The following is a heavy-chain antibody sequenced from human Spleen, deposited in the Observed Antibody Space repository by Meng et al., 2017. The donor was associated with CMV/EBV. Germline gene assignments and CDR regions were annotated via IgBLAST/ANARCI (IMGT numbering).Heavy chain of an antibody. J-gene: IGHJ6*02. D-gene: IGHD2-21*02. CDR2: MSGNTGFI. Sequence: SLKISCAASGFTFSSYAMHWVRQTPGEGLEWLSGMSGNTGFIGYADSVKGRFTISRDNAKKTLSLQMDTLRTEDTALYYCVKGGGERVTFDAMDVWGQGTTVTVSS. V-gene: IGHV3-9*01. CDR1: GFTFSSYA. CDR3: VKGGGERVTFDAMDV.